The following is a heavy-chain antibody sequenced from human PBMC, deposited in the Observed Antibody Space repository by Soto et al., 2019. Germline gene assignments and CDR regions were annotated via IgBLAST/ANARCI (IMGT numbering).Heavy chain of an antibody. D-gene: IGHD6-25*01. CDR2: ISGGVIYT. CDR1: GFSFSTYA. J-gene: IGHJ5*02. CDR3: AKVGYYNSGWFDG. Sequence: EVQLLESGGGLAQPGGSLRLSCTASGFSFSTYAMSWVRQAPGKGLEWVSTISGGVIYTYYADSVKSRFTVSRDNSKNTLLRQKNSLRAEETATYYSAKVGYYNSGWFDGWGQGTLVTVT. V-gene: IGHV3-23*01.